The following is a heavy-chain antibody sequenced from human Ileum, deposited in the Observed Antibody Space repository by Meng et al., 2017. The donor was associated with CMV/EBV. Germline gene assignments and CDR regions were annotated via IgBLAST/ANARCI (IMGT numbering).Heavy chain of an antibody. CDR3: AGEHCGGGGCWTGFNI. J-gene: IGHJ3*02. Sequence: GGPLRLSCAADGFTFSSHWMHWVRQGPGKGLVWVSGIGPGGSTTIYADSVKGRFTISRDNAKSTLYLQMNSLRAEDTSVYFCAGEHCGGGGCWTGFNIWGQGTTVTVSS. D-gene: IGHD2-15*01. CDR2: IGPGGSTT. V-gene: IGHV3-74*01. CDR1: GFTFSSHW.